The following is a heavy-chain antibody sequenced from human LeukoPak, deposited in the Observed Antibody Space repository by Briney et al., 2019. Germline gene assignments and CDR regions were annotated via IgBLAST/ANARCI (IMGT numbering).Heavy chain of an antibody. CDR2: VNPNKDNT. Sequence: ASVKVSCTASGYTFTSHDINWVRQATGQGLEWMGWVNPNKDNTVSAQKFQGRVTMTWNTSISTVYMELSSLRSDDTAVYYCARSKNSWYGMGFDHWGQGTLVTVSS. CDR1: GYTFTSHD. J-gene: IGHJ4*02. V-gene: IGHV1-8*02. CDR3: ARSKNSWYGMGFDH. D-gene: IGHD6-13*01.